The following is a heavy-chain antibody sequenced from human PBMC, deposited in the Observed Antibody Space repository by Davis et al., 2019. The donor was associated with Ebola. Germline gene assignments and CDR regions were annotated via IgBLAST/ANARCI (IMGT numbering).Heavy chain of an antibody. Sequence: GGSLRLSCAASGFTFSSYGMHWVRQAPGKGLEWVAFIRYDGSNKYYADSVKGRFTISRDNSKNTLYLQMNSLRAEDTAVYYCAKDHVYYYYGMDVWGQGTTVTVSS. V-gene: IGHV3-30*02. CDR2: IRYDGSNK. CDR3: AKDHVYYYYGMDV. J-gene: IGHJ6*02. CDR1: GFTFSSYG.